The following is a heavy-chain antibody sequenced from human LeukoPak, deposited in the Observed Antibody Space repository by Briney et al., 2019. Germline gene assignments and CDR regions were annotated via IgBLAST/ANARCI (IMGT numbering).Heavy chain of an antibody. Sequence: AETLSLTCTVSGGSISSSSYYWGWIRQPPGKGLEWIGSIYYSASTYYNPSLKSRVTISVDTSKNQFSLKLSSVTAADTAVYYCASVYSGSYYDYWGQGTLVTVSS. CDR2: IYYSAST. D-gene: IGHD1-26*01. CDR3: ASVYSGSYYDY. J-gene: IGHJ4*02. V-gene: IGHV4-39*01. CDR1: GGSISSSSYY.